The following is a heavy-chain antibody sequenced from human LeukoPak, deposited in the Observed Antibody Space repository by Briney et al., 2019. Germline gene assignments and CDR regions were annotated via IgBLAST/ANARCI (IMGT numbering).Heavy chain of an antibody. CDR1: GYTFTDYY. J-gene: IGHJ3*01. CDR3: VRDSSGWYDSSFDV. V-gene: IGHV1-2*04. D-gene: IGHD6-19*01. Sequence: ASVKVSCKASGYTFTDYYIHWVRQAPGQGLEWMGWINPNSGGTNYAQKFQGWVAMTTDTSISTAYMELSRLKSDDTAVYYCVRDSSGWYDSSFDVWGQGTMVTVSS. CDR2: INPNSGGT.